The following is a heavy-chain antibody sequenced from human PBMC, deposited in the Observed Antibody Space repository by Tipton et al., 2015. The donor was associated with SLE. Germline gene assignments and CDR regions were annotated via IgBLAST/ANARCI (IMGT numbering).Heavy chain of an antibody. Sequence: QSGAEVKKPGASVRVSCKASGYTSTTYGISWVRQAPGQGLEWMGWISAYNGHTNYAQKLQDRVTLTTDTSTSTAFMELRSLTSDDTAVFYCARPWGHDAFDIWGQGTMVTVSS. V-gene: IGHV1-18*01. CDR1: GYTSTTYG. D-gene: IGHD3-16*01. CDR2: ISAYNGHT. J-gene: IGHJ3*02. CDR3: ARPWGHDAFDI.